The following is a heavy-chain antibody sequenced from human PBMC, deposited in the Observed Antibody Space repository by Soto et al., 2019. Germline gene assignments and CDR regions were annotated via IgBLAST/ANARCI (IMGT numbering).Heavy chain of an antibody. V-gene: IGHV3-73*02. CDR2: VRIKPNSYAT. CDR3: VRQYGDYPYYFDY. CDR1: GFTFSGSA. J-gene: IGHJ4*02. Sequence: EVQLVGSGGGLVQPGGSLKLSCAASGFTFSGSAMHWVRQASGKGLEWVGRVRIKPNSYATTYGASVKGRFTISRDDSKSTAYLQMSSLKTEDTAVYYCVRQYGDYPYYFDYWGQGTLVTVSS. D-gene: IGHD4-17*01.